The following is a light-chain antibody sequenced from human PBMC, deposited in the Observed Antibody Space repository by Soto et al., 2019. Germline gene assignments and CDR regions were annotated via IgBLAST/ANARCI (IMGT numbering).Light chain of an antibody. CDR1: TGAVTSGHY. Sequence: QAVVTQESSLTVSPGGTVTLTCGSSTGAVTSGHYPYWFQQRPGQAPRTLIYDTSSKHSWTPARFSGSLLGGRAALTLAGAQPEDEADYYCCSYAGSSTWVFGGGTKVTVL. V-gene: IGLV7-46*01. CDR3: CSYAGSSTWV. J-gene: IGLJ3*02. CDR2: DTS.